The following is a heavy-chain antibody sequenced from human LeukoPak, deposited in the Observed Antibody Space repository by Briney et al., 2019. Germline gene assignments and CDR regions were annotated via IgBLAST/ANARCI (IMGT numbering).Heavy chain of an antibody. V-gene: IGHV4-4*02. CDR2: IYHSGST. J-gene: IGHJ6*02. D-gene: IGHD3-3*01. Sequence: PSETLSLTCAVSGGSISSSNWWSWVRPPPGKGLEWIGEIYHSGSTNYNPSLKSRVTISVDKSKNQFSLKLSSVTAADTAVYYCARDGFLERLLYDPLRYGMDVWGQGTTVTVSS. CDR1: GGSISSSNW. CDR3: ARDGFLERLLYDPLRYGMDV.